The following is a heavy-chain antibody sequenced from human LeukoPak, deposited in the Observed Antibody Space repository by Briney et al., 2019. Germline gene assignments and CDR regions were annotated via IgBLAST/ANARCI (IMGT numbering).Heavy chain of an antibody. CDR1: GYTFTSYG. V-gene: IGHV1-18*01. Sequence: ASVKVSCKASGYTFTSYGISWVRQAPGQGLEWMGWISAYNGNTNYAQKLQGRVTMTTDTSTSTAYMELRSLRSDDTAVYYCARDRERISVRPSSNYYYYYYMDVWGKGTTVTVSS. J-gene: IGHJ6*03. CDR3: ARDRERISVRPSSNYYYYYYMDV. CDR2: ISAYNGNT. D-gene: IGHD6-6*01.